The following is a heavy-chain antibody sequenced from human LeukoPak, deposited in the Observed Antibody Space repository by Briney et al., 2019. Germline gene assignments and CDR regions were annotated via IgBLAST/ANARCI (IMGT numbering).Heavy chain of an antibody. CDR2: IYYSGST. D-gene: IGHD3/OR15-3a*01. CDR3: ASGPSPYFFDY. V-gene: IGHV4-30-4*08. J-gene: IGHJ4*02. Sequence: SETLSLTCAAYGGSFSGYYWSWIRQPPGKGLEWIGYIYYSGSTYYNPSLKSRVTISVDTSENQFSLKLSSVTAADTAVYYCASGPSPYFFDYWGQGTLVTVSS. CDR1: GGSFSGYY.